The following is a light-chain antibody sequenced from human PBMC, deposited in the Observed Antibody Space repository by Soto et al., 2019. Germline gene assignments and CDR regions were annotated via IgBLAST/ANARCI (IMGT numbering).Light chain of an antibody. Sequence: QSALTQPPSVSGAPGQRVTISCTGSSSNIGAGYDVHWYQQLPGTAPKLLIYGNSNRPSGVPDRFSGSKSGTSASLAITGLQAEDEADYYCQSYYSSPSERVFGTGTKVTVL. J-gene: IGLJ1*01. CDR2: GNS. CDR1: SSNIGAGYD. V-gene: IGLV1-40*01. CDR3: QSYYSSPSERV.